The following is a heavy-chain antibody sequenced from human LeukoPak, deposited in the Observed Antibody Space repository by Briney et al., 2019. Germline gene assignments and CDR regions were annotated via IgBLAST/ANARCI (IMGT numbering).Heavy chain of an antibody. V-gene: IGHV3-21*01. CDR1: GLSFSSHW. J-gene: IGHJ6*02. CDR3: AQQLTGRTYYFAMDV. CDR2: ISSSSRNT. D-gene: IGHD6-13*01. Sequence: GGSLRLSCAASGLSFSSHWMSWVRQAPGKGLEWVSSISSSSRNTYYADSIKGRFTISRDNSKNSLYLQMNSLRAEDTAIYYCAQQLTGRTYYFAMDVWGQGTTVTVSS.